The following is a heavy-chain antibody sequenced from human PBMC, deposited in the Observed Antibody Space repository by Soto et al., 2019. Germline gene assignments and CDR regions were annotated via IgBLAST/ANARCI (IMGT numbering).Heavy chain of an antibody. V-gene: IGHV1-18*01. CDR3: ARGEVDFWSGPIRFDP. D-gene: IGHD3-3*01. CDR2: ISAYNGNT. Sequence: GASVKVSCKASGYTFTSYGISWVRQAPGQGLEWMGWISAYNGNTNYAQKLQGRVTMTTDTSTSTAYMELRSLRSDDTAVYYCARGEVDFWSGPIRFDPRGQGTLVTVSS. J-gene: IGHJ5*02. CDR1: GYTFTSYG.